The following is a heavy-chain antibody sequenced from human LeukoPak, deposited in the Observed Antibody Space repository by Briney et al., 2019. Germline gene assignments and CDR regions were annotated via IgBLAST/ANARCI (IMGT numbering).Heavy chain of an antibody. Sequence: GGSLRLSCAASGFTVSSSYMNWVRQAPGKGLEWVSVIYSGGSTYSADSVRGRFTISRDNSKNTLYLQMNSLRAEDTAVYYCARGEDYGDYFDYWGQGTLVTVSS. CDR2: IYSGGST. CDR1: GFTVSSSY. CDR3: ARGEDYGDYFDY. D-gene: IGHD4-17*01. V-gene: IGHV3-53*01. J-gene: IGHJ4*02.